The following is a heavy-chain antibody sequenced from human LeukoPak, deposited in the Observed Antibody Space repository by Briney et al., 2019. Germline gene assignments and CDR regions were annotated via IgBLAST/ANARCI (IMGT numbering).Heavy chain of an antibody. CDR1: GFTFSSYS. V-gene: IGHV3-21*04. D-gene: IGHD3-22*01. CDR2: ISISSSYI. Sequence: GGSLRLSCAASGFTFSSYSMNWVRQAPGKGLEWVSSISISSSYIYYADSVKGRFTISRDNAKNSLYLQMNSLRAEDTAVYYCAREVYYDSSGYYKFDYWGQGTLVTASS. CDR3: AREVYYDSSGYYKFDY. J-gene: IGHJ4*02.